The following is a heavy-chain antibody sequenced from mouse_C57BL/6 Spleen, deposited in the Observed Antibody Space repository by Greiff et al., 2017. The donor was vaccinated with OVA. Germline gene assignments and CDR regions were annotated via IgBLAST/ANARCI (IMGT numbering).Heavy chain of an antibody. CDR2: IDPSDSYT. CDR1: GYTFTSYW. D-gene: IGHD2-5*01. V-gene: IGHV1-50*01. CDR3: ARVYSNDAMDY. J-gene: IGHJ4*01. Sequence: QVQLQQPGAELVKPGASVKLSCKASGYTFTSYWMQWVKQRPGQGLEWIGEIDPSDSYTNYNQKFKGKATLTVDPSSSTAYMQLSSLTSEDSAVYYCARVYSNDAMDYWGQGTSVTVSS.